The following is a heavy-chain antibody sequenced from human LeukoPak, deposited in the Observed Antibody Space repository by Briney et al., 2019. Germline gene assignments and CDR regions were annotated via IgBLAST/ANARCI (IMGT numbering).Heavy chain of an antibody. D-gene: IGHD4-17*01. V-gene: IGHV3-21*05. CDR1: GFTFSSYE. CDR3: ARDDYGGIDY. J-gene: IGHJ4*02. Sequence: TGGSLRLSCAASGFTFSSYEMNWVRQAPGKGLEWVSYISSSSSYIYYADSVKGRFTISRDNAKNSLYLQMNSLRAEDTAVYYCARDDYGGIDYWGQGTLVTVSS. CDR2: ISSSSSYI.